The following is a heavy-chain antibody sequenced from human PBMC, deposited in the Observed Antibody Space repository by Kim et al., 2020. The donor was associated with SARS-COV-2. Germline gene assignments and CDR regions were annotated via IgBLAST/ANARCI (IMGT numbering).Heavy chain of an antibody. CDR1: GFTFDDYA. J-gene: IGHJ4*02. D-gene: IGHD6-19*01. CDR2: ISWNSGSI. Sequence: GGSLRLSCAASGFTFDDYAMHWVRQAPGKGLEWVSGISWNSGSIGYADSVKGRFTISRDNAKNSLYLQMNSLRAEDTALYYCARLAGTDYFDYWGQGTLVTVSS. V-gene: IGHV3-9*01. CDR3: ARLAGTDYFDY.